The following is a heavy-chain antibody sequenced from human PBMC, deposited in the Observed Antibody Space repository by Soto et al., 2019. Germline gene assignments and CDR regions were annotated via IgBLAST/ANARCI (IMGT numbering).Heavy chain of an antibody. CDR3: ARNGTYSSSLSRYSGMDV. Sequence: QVQLVQSGAEVKEPGSSVRVSCKASGGTFGNFIMNWVRQTPGQGLEWMGGIVPMLGTPTYAEKFKGRVRISATGSTSTPYMELTSLRSEDTAIYYCARNGTYSSSLSRYSGMDVWGQGTTVTVSS. CDR2: IVPMLGTP. J-gene: IGHJ6*02. D-gene: IGHD1-26*01. V-gene: IGHV1-69*01. CDR1: GGTFGNFI.